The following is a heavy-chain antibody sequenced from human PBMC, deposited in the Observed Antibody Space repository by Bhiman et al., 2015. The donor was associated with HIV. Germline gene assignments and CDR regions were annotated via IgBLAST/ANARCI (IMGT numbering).Heavy chain of an antibody. D-gene: IGHD2-2*01. CDR3: AKDRIVVVPAGGETNKADYYYYGMDV. CDR1: GFTFSSYG. J-gene: IGHJ6*02. Sequence: QVQLVESGGGVVQPGGSLRLSCAASGFTFSSYGMHWVRQAPGKGLEWVAFIRYDGSNKYYADSVKGRFTISRDNSKNTLYLQMNSLRAEDTAVYYCAKDRIVVVPAGGETNKADYYYYGMDVWGQGP. V-gene: IGHV3-30*02. CDR2: IRYDGSNK.